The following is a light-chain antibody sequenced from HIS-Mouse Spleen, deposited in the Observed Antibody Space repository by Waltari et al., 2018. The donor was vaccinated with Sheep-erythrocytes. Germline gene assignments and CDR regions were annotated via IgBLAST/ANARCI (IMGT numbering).Light chain of an antibody. CDR3: AAWDDSLNGPV. CDR1: SSNIGSNT. V-gene: IGLV1-44*01. Sequence: QSVLTQPPSASGTPGQRVTISCSGSSSNIGSNTVNWYQQPPGTAPKLLIYSNNRRPSGVPDRFSGSQSGTSASLALSGLQSEDGADYYCAAWDDSLNGPVFGGGTKLTVL. J-gene: IGLJ3*02. CDR2: SNN.